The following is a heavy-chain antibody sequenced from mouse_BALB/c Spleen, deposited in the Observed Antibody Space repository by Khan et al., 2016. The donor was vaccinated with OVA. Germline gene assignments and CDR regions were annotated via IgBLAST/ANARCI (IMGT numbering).Heavy chain of an antibody. D-gene: IGHD2-10*01. CDR3: ARAYYGNYREAMDY. CDR1: GFSLTGYG. Sequence: VQLVESGPGLVAPSQSLSITCTVSGFSLTGYGVNWVRQPPGKGLEWLGMIWGDGSTDYNSALKSRLSISKDNSKSQVFLKRNSLQTEDTARYYGARAYYGNYREAMDYWGQGTSVTVSS. V-gene: IGHV2-6-7*01. J-gene: IGHJ4*01. CDR2: IWGDGST.